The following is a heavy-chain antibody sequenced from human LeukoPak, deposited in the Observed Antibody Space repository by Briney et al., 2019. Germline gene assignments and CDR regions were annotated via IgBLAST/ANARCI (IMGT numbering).Heavy chain of an antibody. Sequence: GGSLRLSCAASGFTFSSYWMSWVRQAPGKGLEWVAKIKQDGSEKYYVDSVKGRFTISRDSSKNTLYLQMNSLRAEDTAVYYCARDPSNYYGSGSYRPANWFDPWGQGTLVTVSS. CDR1: GFTFSSYW. V-gene: IGHV3-7*01. CDR3: ARDPSNYYGSGSYRPANWFDP. CDR2: IKQDGSEK. J-gene: IGHJ5*02. D-gene: IGHD3-10*01.